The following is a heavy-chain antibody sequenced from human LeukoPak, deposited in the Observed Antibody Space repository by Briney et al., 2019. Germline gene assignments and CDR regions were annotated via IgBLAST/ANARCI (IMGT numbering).Heavy chain of an antibody. Sequence: ASVKVSCKASGYTFTSYDINWVRQATGKGLEWMGWMNPNSGNTGYAQKFQGRVTMTRNTSISTAYMELSSLRSEDTAVYYCARASITIFGVVMTYNWFDPWGQGTLVTVSS. D-gene: IGHD3-3*01. CDR3: ARASITIFGVVMTYNWFDP. CDR2: MNPNSGNT. CDR1: GYTFTSYD. V-gene: IGHV1-8*01. J-gene: IGHJ5*02.